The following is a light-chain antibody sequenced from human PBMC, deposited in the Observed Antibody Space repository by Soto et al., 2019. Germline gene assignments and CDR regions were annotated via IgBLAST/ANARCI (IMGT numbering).Light chain of an antibody. J-gene: IGKJ5*01. V-gene: IGKV1-9*01. CDR2: AAS. CDR1: QGISSY. Sequence: IQLTQSPSSLSASVGDRVTITCRASQGISSYLAWYQQKPGKAPKLLIYAASNLQSGVPSRFSGSGSGTDFILTISSLQPEDFATYFCQQANSFPITFGQGTRLEIK. CDR3: QQANSFPIT.